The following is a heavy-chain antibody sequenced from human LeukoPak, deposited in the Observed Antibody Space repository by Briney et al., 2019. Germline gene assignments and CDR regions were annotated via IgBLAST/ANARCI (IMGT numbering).Heavy chain of an antibody. CDR2: INPNSGGT. Sequence: ASVTVSCKASGYTFTGYYMHWVRQAPGQGLEWMGLINPNSGGTNYAQKFQGRVTMTRDTSISTAYMELSRLRSDDTAVDYCARAWDWNDDYWGQGTLVTVSS. V-gene: IGHV1-2*06. D-gene: IGHD1-1*01. CDR1: GYTFTGYY. J-gene: IGHJ4*02. CDR3: ARAWDWNDDY.